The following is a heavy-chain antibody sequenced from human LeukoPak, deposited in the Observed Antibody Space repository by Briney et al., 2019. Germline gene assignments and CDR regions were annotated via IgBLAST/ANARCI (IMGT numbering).Heavy chain of an antibody. CDR1: GYSISSGYY. Sequence: SESLSLTCTVSGYSISSGYYWGWIRQPPGKGLEWIGSIYYSGNTYYNPSLKSRVSISVDTSNNQFSLKLSSVTAADTAVYYCARSYDSSGYSVYYFDYWGQGTLVTVSS. J-gene: IGHJ4*02. CDR2: IYYSGNT. CDR3: ARSYDSSGYSVYYFDY. V-gene: IGHV4-38-2*02. D-gene: IGHD3-22*01.